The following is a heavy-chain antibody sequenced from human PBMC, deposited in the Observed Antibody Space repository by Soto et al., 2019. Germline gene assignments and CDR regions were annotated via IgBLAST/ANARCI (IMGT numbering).Heavy chain of an antibody. CDR2: IYYSGST. V-gene: IGHV4-59*01. D-gene: IGHD3-10*01. CDR1: GGSISSYY. Sequence: SDTLSLTCTVSGGSISSYYWSWIRQPPGKGLEWIGYIYYSGSTNYNPSLKSRVTISVDTSKNQFSLKLSSVTAADTAVYYCARVWGGAFDIWGQGTMVT. J-gene: IGHJ3*02. CDR3: ARVWGGAFDI.